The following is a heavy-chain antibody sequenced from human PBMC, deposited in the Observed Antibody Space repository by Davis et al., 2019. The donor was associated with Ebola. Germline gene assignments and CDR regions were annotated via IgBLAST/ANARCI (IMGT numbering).Heavy chain of an antibody. CDR3: ARCTGYSSSWLDY. CDR1: VITFSSYA. J-gene: IGHJ4*02. V-gene: IGHV3-33*08. Sequence: GESLKISCADSVITFSSYAMSWVRQAPGKGLEWVAVIWYDGSNKYYADSVKGRFTISRDNSKNTLYLQMNSLRAEDTAVYYCARCTGYSSSWLDYWGQGTLVTVSS. CDR2: IWYDGSNK. D-gene: IGHD6-13*01.